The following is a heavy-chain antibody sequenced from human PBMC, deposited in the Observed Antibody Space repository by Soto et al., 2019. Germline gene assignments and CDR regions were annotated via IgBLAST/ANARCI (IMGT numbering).Heavy chain of an antibody. CDR1: GYTVTGYY. CDR2: INPNSGGT. CDR3: ASFVLTYYYDSSGYYRYGDFDY. J-gene: IGHJ4*01. Sequence: ASGKVCCEASGYTVTGYYMHWVRQAPGERLGWMGWINPNSGGTNYAQKFQGRVTMTRDTSISTAYMELSRLRSDDTAVYYCASFVLTYYYDSSGYYRYGDFDYWGHGTLVTVSS. V-gene: IGHV1-2*02. D-gene: IGHD3-22*01.